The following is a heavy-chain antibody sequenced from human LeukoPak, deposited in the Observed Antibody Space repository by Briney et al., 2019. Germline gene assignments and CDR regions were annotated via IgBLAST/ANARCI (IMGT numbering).Heavy chain of an antibody. Sequence: GGSLRLSCAASGFTFDDYAMHWVRQAPGKGLAWVSGISWNSGSIGYADSVKGRFTISRDNAKNSLYMQMNSLRAEDVALYYCAKATPGIAVAGSFDYWGQGTLVTVSS. CDR2: ISWNSGSI. J-gene: IGHJ4*02. CDR1: GFTFDDYA. CDR3: AKATPGIAVAGSFDY. V-gene: IGHV3-9*03. D-gene: IGHD6-19*01.